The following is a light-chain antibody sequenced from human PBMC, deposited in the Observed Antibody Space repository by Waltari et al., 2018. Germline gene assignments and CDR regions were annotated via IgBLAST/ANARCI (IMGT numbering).Light chain of an antibody. CDR3: LQYNSSPCS. Sequence: DIQMTQSPSSLSASVGDTVTITCRASQTISNSLDWYQQKPGKAPKLLIYKASSVHSGVPSRFSGSGSGTEFTLTISSLQPEDFATYYCLQYNSSPCSFGQGTKVEIK. CDR2: KAS. CDR1: QTISNS. V-gene: IGKV1-17*01. J-gene: IGKJ2*04.